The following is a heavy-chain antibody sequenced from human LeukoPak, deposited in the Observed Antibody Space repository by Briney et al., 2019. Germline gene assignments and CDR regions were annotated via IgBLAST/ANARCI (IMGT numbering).Heavy chain of an antibody. Sequence: KPSETLSLTCAVYGGSFSGYYWSWVRQPPGKGREWVGEINHSGRTNNNPSLKSRVPISVDTSKNQFSLKLSSVTAADTAVYYCARGSRQQLVRSDYFDYWGQGTLVTVSS. CDR3: ARGSRQQLVRSDYFDY. J-gene: IGHJ4*02. CDR1: GGSFSGYY. CDR2: INHSGRT. D-gene: IGHD6-13*01. V-gene: IGHV4-34*01.